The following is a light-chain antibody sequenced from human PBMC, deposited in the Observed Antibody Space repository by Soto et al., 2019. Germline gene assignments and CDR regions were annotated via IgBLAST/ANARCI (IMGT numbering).Light chain of an antibody. CDR1: QSFSSSY. V-gene: IGKV3-20*01. CDR2: GAS. J-gene: IGKJ2*01. Sequence: EIVLTQSPGTLSLSPGERATLSCRASQSFSSSYLAWYQQKPGQAPRLLIYGASSRATGIPDRFSGSGSGTDFTLTISRLEPEDFAVYYCQQYGSSPYTFGQGTKLAIK. CDR3: QQYGSSPYT.